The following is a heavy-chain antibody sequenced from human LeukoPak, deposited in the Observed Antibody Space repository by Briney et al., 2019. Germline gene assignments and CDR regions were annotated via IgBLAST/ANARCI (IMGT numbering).Heavy chain of an antibody. V-gene: IGHV1-3*01. Sequence: ASVKVSCKASGYTFTSYPMHWVRQAPGQRLEWMGWINAGNGNTKYSQKFQGRVTITRDTSASTAYMELSSLRSEDTAVYYCARVVPEGSWLQLGLDYWGQGTLVTVSS. J-gene: IGHJ4*02. CDR1: GYTFTSYP. CDR2: INAGNGNT. CDR3: ARVVPEGSWLQLGLDY. D-gene: IGHD5-24*01.